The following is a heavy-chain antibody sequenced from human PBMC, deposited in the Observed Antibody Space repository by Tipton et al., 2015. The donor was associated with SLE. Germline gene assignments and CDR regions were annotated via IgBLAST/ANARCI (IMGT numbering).Heavy chain of an antibody. J-gene: IGHJ3*02. CDR1: GGSISSHY. Sequence: TLSLTCTVSGGSISSHYWSWIRQPPGKGLEWIGYIYYSGSTNYNPSPKSRVTISVDTSKNQFSLKLSSVTAADTAVYYCARSDCSGGSCYSKGHAFDIWGQGTMVTVSS. CDR3: ARSDCSGGSCYSKGHAFDI. D-gene: IGHD2-15*01. CDR2: IYYSGST. V-gene: IGHV4-59*11.